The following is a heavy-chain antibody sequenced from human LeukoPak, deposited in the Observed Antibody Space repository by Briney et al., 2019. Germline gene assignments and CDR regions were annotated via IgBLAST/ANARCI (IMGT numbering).Heavy chain of an antibody. CDR2: MNPNSGNT. Sequence: VASVKVSCKASGYTFTSYDINWVRQATGQGLEWMGWMNPNSGNTGYAQKFQDRVTMTRNTSISTAYMELSSLRSEDTAVYYCARDPYRIYYYYYGMDVWGQGTTVTVSS. J-gene: IGHJ6*02. D-gene: IGHD2-15*01. CDR1: GYTFTSYD. CDR3: ARDPYRIYYYYYGMDV. V-gene: IGHV1-8*01.